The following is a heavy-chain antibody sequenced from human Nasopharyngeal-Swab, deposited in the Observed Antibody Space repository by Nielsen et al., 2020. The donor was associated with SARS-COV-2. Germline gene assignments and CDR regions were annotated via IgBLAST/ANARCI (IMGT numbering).Heavy chain of an antibody. J-gene: IGHJ4*02. Sequence: GGSLRLSCAASGFTFSNYGMHWVRQAPGKGLEWVAVIWYDGSNKYYADSVKGRFTISRDNSKNTVYLQMNSLRAEDTAVYYCARVVSGSSWTFDYWGQGTLVTVSS. V-gene: IGHV3-33*01. CDR3: ARVVSGSSWTFDY. CDR1: GFTFSNYG. D-gene: IGHD6-13*01. CDR2: IWYDGSNK.